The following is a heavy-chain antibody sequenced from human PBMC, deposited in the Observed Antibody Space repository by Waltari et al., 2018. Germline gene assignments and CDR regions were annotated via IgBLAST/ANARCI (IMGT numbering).Heavy chain of an antibody. CDR2: IRSKADGGTK. V-gene: IGHV3-49*03. Sequence: EVQLVESGGGLVQPGRSLRLSCTASGFTFGDYAMSWFRQAPGKGLEWVGFIRSKADGGTKEYAASVKGRFTISRDDSKSIAYLQMNSLKTEDTAVYYCTVGKKGDSAPGDYWGQGTLVTVSS. J-gene: IGHJ4*02. CDR3: TVGKKGDSAPGDY. CDR1: GFTFGDYA. D-gene: IGHD7-27*01.